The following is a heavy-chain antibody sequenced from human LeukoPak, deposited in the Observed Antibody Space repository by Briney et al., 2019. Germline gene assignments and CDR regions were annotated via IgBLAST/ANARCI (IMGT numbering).Heavy chain of an antibody. D-gene: IGHD5-24*01. CDR2: INPSGRST. Sequence: ASVNVSCKASGYTFTSYYMHWVRQAPGQGLAWLGIINPSGRSTSYAQKFQGRVTMTRDTSTSTVYMELSSLRSEDTAVYYCARECRDGYNRASDYWGQGTLVTVSS. CDR3: ARECRDGYNRASDY. CDR1: GYTFTSYY. V-gene: IGHV1-46*01. J-gene: IGHJ4*02.